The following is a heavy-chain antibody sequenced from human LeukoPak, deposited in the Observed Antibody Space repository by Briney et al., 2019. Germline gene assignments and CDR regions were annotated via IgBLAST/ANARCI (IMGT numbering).Heavy chain of an antibody. CDR2: INHSGST. CDR1: GGSFSGYY. Sequence: RTSETLSLTCAVYGGSFSGYYWSWIRQPPGKGLEWIGEINHSGSTNYNPSLKSRVTISVDTSKNQFSLKLSSVTAADTAVYYCARGGNGGWSPGYFDYWGRGTLVTVSS. V-gene: IGHV4-34*01. CDR3: ARGGNGGWSPGYFDY. J-gene: IGHJ4*02. D-gene: IGHD6-19*01.